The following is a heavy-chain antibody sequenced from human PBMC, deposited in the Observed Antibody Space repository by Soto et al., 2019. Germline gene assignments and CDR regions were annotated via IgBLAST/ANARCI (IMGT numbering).Heavy chain of an antibody. Sequence: GGSLRLSCAASGFTFSSYGMHWVRQAPGKGLEWVAVISYDGSNKYYADSVKGRFTISRDNSKNTLYLQMNSLRAEDAAVYYCARSYANYDFWSGYSYNWFDPWGQGTLVTVSS. J-gene: IGHJ5*02. D-gene: IGHD3-3*01. V-gene: IGHV3-30*03. CDR1: GFTFSSYG. CDR2: ISYDGSNK. CDR3: ARSYANYDFWSGYSYNWFDP.